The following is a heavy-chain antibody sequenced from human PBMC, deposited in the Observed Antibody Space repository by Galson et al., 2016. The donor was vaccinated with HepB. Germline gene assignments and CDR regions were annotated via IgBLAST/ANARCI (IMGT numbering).Heavy chain of an antibody. Sequence: ETLSLTCTVSGGSISSSSYYWGWIRQPPGKGLEWIASIHYSGSTYYTPSLESRATISVDTSNNQFSLKLRSVTAADTAVYYCARERVWGGSGPIDHWGQGTLVTVSS. CDR1: GGSISSSSYY. CDR3: ARERVWGGSGPIDH. D-gene: IGHD3-16*01. J-gene: IGHJ4*02. V-gene: IGHV4-39*02. CDR2: IHYSGST.